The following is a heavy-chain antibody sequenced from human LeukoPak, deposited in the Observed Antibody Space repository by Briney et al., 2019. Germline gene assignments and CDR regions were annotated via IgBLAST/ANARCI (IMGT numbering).Heavy chain of an antibody. J-gene: IGHJ4*02. CDR1: GFTFSSYA. Sequence: GGSLRLSCAASGFTFSSYAMSWVRQAPGKGLEWVSAISGSGGSTYYADSVKGRFTISRDNSKNTLYLQMNSLRAEDTAVYYCAVAKAITMVRGAPRHFDNWGQGTLVTVSS. V-gene: IGHV3-23*01. CDR2: ISGSGGST. CDR3: AVAKAITMVRGAPRHFDN. D-gene: IGHD3-10*01.